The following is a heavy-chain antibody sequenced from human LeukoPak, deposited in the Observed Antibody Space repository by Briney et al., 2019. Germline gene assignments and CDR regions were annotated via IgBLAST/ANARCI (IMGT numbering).Heavy chain of an antibody. CDR1: GFTFSSYG. D-gene: IGHD2-2*02. CDR3: AKDSKLGYCSSTSCYTRVIYYYMDV. CDR2: IWYDGSNK. V-gene: IGHV3-30*02. J-gene: IGHJ6*03. Sequence: GGSLRLSCAASGFTFSSYGMHWVRQAPGKGLEWVAVIWYDGSNKYYADSVKGRFTISRDNSKNTLYLQMNSLRAEDTAVYYCAKDSKLGYCSSTSCYTRVIYYYMDVWGKGTTVTVSS.